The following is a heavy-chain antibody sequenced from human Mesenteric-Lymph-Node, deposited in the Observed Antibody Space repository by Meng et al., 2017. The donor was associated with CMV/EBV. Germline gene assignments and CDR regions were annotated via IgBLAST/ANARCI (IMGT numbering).Heavy chain of an antibody. V-gene: IGHV3-23*01. Sequence: GESLKISCAASGFTFSSYAMSWVRQAPGKGLEWVSAISGSGGSTYCADSVKGRFTISRDNAKNSLYLQMNSLRAEDTAVYYCARALPAATLDYWGQGTLVTVSS. J-gene: IGHJ4*02. CDR1: GFTFSSYA. D-gene: IGHD2-2*01. CDR3: ARALPAATLDY. CDR2: ISGSGGST.